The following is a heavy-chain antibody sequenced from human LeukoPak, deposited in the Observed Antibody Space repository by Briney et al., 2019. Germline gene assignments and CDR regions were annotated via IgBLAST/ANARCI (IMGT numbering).Heavy chain of an antibody. J-gene: IGHJ3*01. Sequence: SETLSLTCTVSGCSISSFFWSWIRQPAGKGLEWIGRINTSGSTNCNPSLRSRVTMSVDTSKNHFSLNLTSVTAADTAVYYCGRGFSFGPTIPVVDAFDVWGQGTMVTVSS. D-gene: IGHD2-2*02. CDR2: INTSGST. V-gene: IGHV4-4*07. CDR3: GRGFSFGPTIPVVDAFDV. CDR1: GCSISSFF.